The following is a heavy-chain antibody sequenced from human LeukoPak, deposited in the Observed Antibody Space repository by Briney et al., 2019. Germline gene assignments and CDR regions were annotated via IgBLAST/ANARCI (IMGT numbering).Heavy chain of an antibody. CDR2: IRSKAYGGTP. CDR3: TRTPSAAAPFDY. D-gene: IGHD2-2*01. V-gene: IGHV3-49*04. CDR1: GFTFGDYA. J-gene: IGHJ4*02. Sequence: GGSLRLSCTGSGFTFGDYAMSWVRQAPGKGLEWVAFIRSKAYGGTPEYAASVKGRFTISRDDSKNIAYVQMDSLRTEDTAVYYCTRTPSAAAPFDYWGQGSLVTVSS.